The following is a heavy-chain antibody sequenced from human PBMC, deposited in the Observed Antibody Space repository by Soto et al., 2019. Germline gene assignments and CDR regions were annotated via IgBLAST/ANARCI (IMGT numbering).Heavy chain of an antibody. CDR1: GFTFSTY. CDR2: INHSGST. CDR3: ARGAVVVVAATENWFDP. V-gene: IGHV4-34*01. J-gene: IGHJ5*02. D-gene: IGHD2-15*01. Sequence: AGGSLRLSCAASGFTFSTYWSWIRQPPGKGLEWIGEINHSGSTNYDPSLKSRVTISVDTSKNQFSLKLSSVTAADTAVYYCARGAVVVVAATENWFDPWGQGTQVTVSS.